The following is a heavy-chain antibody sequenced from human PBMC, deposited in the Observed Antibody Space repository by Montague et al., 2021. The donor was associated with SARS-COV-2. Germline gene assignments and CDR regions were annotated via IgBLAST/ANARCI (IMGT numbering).Heavy chain of an antibody. D-gene: IGHD3-3*01. Sequence: SLRLSCAASGFTFDDYAMHWVRQAPGKGLEWVSLINGDGLNTHLTDSVEGRFVISRDNNKNSLYLQMKSLRTEDTAVYFCVKDMSEYDDLNAFDVWGQGTKVTVSS. CDR1: GFTFDDYA. V-gene: IGHV3-43*02. CDR2: INGDGLNT. CDR3: VKDMSEYDDLNAFDV. J-gene: IGHJ3*01.